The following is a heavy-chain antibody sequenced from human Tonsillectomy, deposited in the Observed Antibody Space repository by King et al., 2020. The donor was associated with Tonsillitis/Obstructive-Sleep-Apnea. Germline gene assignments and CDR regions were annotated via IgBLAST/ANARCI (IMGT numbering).Heavy chain of an antibody. D-gene: IGHD3-9*01. Sequence: HVQLVESGAEVEKPGASVKVSCKASGYTFTSYYIHWVRQAPGQGLEWMGIVNPTDGRTTYAQKFQGRVTMTRDTSTSTVYMELSSLRSEDTALYYCARFLDLGPRDYWGQGTLVTVSS. J-gene: IGHJ4*02. CDR3: ARFLDLGPRDY. CDR1: GYTFTSYY. V-gene: IGHV1-46*01. CDR2: VNPTDGRT.